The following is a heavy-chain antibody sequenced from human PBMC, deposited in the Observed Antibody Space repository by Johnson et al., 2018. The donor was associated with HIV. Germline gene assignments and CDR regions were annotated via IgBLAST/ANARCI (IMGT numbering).Heavy chain of an antibody. V-gene: IGHV3-43*01. CDR1: GFTFDDYT. CDR2: ISWDGGST. Sequence: VQLVESGGGLVKPGGSLRLSCAASGFTFDDYTMHWVRQAPGKGLEWLSLISWDGGSTYYADSVKGRFTISRDNSKNSLYLQMSSLRTEDTALYYCVKDIQVGVSDAFDIWGQGTTFTVSS. CDR3: VKDIQVGVSDAFDI. D-gene: IGHD3-10*01. J-gene: IGHJ3*02.